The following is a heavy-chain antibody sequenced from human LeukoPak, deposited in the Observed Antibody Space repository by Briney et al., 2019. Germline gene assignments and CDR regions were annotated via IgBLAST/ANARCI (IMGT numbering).Heavy chain of an antibody. CDR1: GYTLTELS. Sequence: ASVKVSCKVSGYTLTELSMHWVRQAPGQGLEWMGWINPNNGGTKYAQKFQGRVTMTSDTSISTAYMELSSLRSDDTAVYYCAKSLVAPSDPFDYWGQGTLVTVSS. V-gene: IGHV1-2*02. D-gene: IGHD3-9*01. CDR2: INPNNGGT. J-gene: IGHJ4*02. CDR3: AKSLVAPSDPFDY.